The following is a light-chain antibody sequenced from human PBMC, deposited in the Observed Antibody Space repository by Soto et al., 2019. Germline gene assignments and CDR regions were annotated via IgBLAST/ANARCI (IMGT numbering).Light chain of an antibody. V-gene: IGKV4-1*01. CDR1: QSGLHSSNNKDY. J-gene: IGKJ1*01. CDR2: WAS. Sequence: DIVMTQAPYSLAVSLGERATINCKSRQSGLHSSNNKDYLAWYQQKPGQPPKLLIYWASTRESGVADRFSGSGSGTDFTLTISSLHAEDVAVYYCQQYYSTPWTFGQGTKVEI. CDR3: QQYYSTPWT.